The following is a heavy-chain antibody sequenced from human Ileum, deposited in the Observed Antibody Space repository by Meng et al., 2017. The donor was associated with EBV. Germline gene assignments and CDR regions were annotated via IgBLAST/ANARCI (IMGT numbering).Heavy chain of an antibody. J-gene: IGHJ4*02. V-gene: IGHV4-39*01. D-gene: IGHD4-17*01. CDR2: ICYTDYT. Sequence: QLLLQASGPGRVKPSEPLSLTCSVSGGSISSSNYCWGWIRQPPGKGLEWIQSICYTDYTYYNPSLKSRVTISADKSKNQFSLRLNSLTAADTAVYYCAMGPDYAKTGYWGQGTLVTVSS. CDR1: GGSISSSNYC. CDR3: AMGPDYAKTGY.